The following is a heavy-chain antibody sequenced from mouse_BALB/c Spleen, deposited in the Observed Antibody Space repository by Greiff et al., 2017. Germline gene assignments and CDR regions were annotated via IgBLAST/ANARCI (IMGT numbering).Heavy chain of an antibody. Sequence: VQLQQSGAELVKPGASAKLSCTASGFNIKDTYMHWVKQRPEQGLEWIGRIDPANGNTKYDPKFQGKATITADTSSNTAYLQLSSLTSEDTAVYYCARVLTGDYFDYWGQGTTLTVSS. CDR3: ARVLTGDYFDY. D-gene: IGHD4-1*01. J-gene: IGHJ2*01. CDR2: IDPANGNT. CDR1: GFNIKDTY. V-gene: IGHV14-3*02.